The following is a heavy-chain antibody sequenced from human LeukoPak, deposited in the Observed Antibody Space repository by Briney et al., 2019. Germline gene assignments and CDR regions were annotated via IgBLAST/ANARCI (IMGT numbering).Heavy chain of an antibody. CDR2: ISAYNGNT. D-gene: IGHD3-22*01. Sequence: GASVKVSCKTSEYTFTGYYIHWVRQAPGQGLEWMGWISAYNGNTNYAQKLQGRVTMTTDTSTSTAYMELRSLRSDDTAVYYCARDRAYYYDSSGYEPWGQGTLVTVSS. CDR3: ARDRAYYYDSSGYEP. V-gene: IGHV1-18*04. J-gene: IGHJ5*02. CDR1: EYTFTGYY.